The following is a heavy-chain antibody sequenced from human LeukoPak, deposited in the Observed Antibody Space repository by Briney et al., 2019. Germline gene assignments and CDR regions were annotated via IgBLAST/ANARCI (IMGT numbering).Heavy chain of an antibody. CDR3: ATTADYYDSSGYSYFDY. J-gene: IGHJ4*02. CDR2: IIPIFGTA. Sequence: ASVKVSCKASGFTFTSYDINWVRQATGQGLEWMGGIIPIFGTANYAQKFQGRVTITTDESTSTAYMELSSLRSEDTAVYYCATTADYYDSSGYSYFDYWGQGTLVTVSS. D-gene: IGHD3-22*01. CDR1: GFTFTSYD. V-gene: IGHV1-69*05.